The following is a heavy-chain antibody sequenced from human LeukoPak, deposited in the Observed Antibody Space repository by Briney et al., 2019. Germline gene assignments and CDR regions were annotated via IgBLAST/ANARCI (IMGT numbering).Heavy chain of an antibody. D-gene: IGHD6-19*01. CDR1: GYTFTSYG. J-gene: IGHJ5*02. Sequence: ASVKVSCKASGYTFTSYGISWVRQAPGQGLESMGWISAYNGNTNYAQKLQGRVTMTTDTSTSTAYMELRSLRSDDTAVYYCARLQWLYNWLDPWGQGTLVTVSS. CDR3: ARLQWLYNWLDP. V-gene: IGHV1-18*01. CDR2: ISAYNGNT.